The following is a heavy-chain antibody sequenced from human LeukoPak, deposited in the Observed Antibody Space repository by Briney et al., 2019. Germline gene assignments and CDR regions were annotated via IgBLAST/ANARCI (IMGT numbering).Heavy chain of an antibody. CDR3: ARRGYSSSSRGRTDY. J-gene: IGHJ4*02. CDR1: GGSFSGYY. D-gene: IGHD6-6*01. V-gene: IGHV4-34*01. CDR2: INHSGST. Sequence: KASETLSLTCAVYGGSFSGYYWSWIRQPPGKGLEWIGEINHSGSTNYNPSLKSRVTISVDTSKNQFSLKLSSVTAADTAVYYCARRGYSSSSRGRTDYWGQGTLVTASS.